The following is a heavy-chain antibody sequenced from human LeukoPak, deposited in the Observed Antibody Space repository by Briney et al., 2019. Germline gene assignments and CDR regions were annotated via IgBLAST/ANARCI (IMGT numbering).Heavy chain of an antibody. J-gene: IGHJ5*02. CDR1: GGSISSHY. D-gene: IGHD3-3*01. V-gene: IGHV4-59*11. CDR3: ARGEAYDFWSGYYYNWFDP. Sequence: PSETLSPTCTVSGGSISSHYWSWIRQPPGKGLEWIGYIYYSGSTNYNPSLKSRVTISVDTSKNQFSLKLSSVTAADTAVYYCARGEAYDFWSGYYYNWFDPWGQGTLVTVSS. CDR2: IYYSGST.